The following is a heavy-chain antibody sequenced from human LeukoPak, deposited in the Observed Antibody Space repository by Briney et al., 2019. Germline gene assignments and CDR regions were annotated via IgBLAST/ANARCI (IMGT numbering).Heavy chain of an antibody. CDR1: VGSFSGYY. D-gene: IGHD3-22*01. J-gene: IGHJ4*02. CDR2: INHSGST. V-gene: IGHV4-34*01. CDR3: ARGIYYDSSGPDY. Sequence: KPSETLSLTCAVYVGSFSGYYWSWIRQPPGKGLEWIGEINHSGSTNYNPSLKSRVTISVDTSKNQFSLKLSSVTAADTAVYYCARGIYYDSSGPDYWGQGTLVTVSS.